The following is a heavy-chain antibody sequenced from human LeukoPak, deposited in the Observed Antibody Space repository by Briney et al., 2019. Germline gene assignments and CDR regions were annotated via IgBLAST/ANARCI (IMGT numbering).Heavy chain of an antibody. CDR3: ARKDFSSGSFTY. CDR1: GFTFNIYY. D-gene: IGHD3-22*01. J-gene: IGHJ4*02. CDR2: IGLHGYPL. Sequence: GGSLRLSRAVSGFTFNIYYMSWIRQAPGKGLEWISYIGLHGYPLDYADSVKGRFTISRDNAQNSLYLDMSSLRAEDTAVYYCARKDFSSGSFTYWGQGTLVTVSS. V-gene: IGHV3-11*04.